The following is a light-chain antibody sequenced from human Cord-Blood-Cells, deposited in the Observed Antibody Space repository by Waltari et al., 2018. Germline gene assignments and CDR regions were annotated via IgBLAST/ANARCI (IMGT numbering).Light chain of an antibody. Sequence: DIQLTQSPYFLSASVGDRVTLTCRARQGISSYLAWYQQKPGKAPKLLIYAASTLQSGVPSRFSGSGSGTEFTLTISSLQPEDFATYYCQQLNSYPPFSFGQGTKLEIK. CDR3: QQLNSYPPFS. CDR1: QGISSY. V-gene: IGKV1-9*01. CDR2: AAS. J-gene: IGKJ2*03.